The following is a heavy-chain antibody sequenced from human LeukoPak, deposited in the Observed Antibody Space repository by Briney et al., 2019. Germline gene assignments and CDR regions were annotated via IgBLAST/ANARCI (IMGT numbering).Heavy chain of an antibody. J-gene: IGHJ5*02. Sequence: ASVKVSCKASVYTSTGYYMHWGRQAPGQELEWMGWINPNSGDTNYAQKFQGRVTMTRDTSISTAYMELSRLRSDDTAVYYCTRSSETAYAIFGFDPWGQGTLVTVSS. D-gene: IGHD3-3*01. CDR2: INPNSGDT. CDR3: TRSSETAYAIFGFDP. V-gene: IGHV1-2*02. CDR1: VYTSTGYY.